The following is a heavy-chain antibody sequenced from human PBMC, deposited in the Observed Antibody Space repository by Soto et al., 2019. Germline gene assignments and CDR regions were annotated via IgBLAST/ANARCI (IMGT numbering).Heavy chain of an antibody. CDR1: GFTFSSYA. J-gene: IGHJ3*02. Sequence: EVQLVESGGGLVQPGGSLRLSCAASGFTFSSYAMSWVRQAPGKGLEWVSAISGSGGSTYYADSVKGRFTISRDNSKNTLYLQMNSLRAEDTAVYYCAKDRSTAMAKTLPWDAFDIWGQGTMVTVSS. CDR2: ISGSGGST. D-gene: IGHD5-18*01. CDR3: AKDRSTAMAKTLPWDAFDI. V-gene: IGHV3-23*04.